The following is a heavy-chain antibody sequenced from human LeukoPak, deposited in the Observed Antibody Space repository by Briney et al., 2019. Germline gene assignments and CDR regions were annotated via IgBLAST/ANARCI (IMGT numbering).Heavy chain of an antibody. Sequence: GRSLRLSCAASGFTFSSYTIHWVRQAPGKGLEWVAVISFDGSYKYYADSVKGRFTFSRDSSKNTLYLQMNSLRPEDTAVYYCARDHGVAVAGSFDYWGQGTLVTVSS. CDR2: ISFDGSYK. D-gene: IGHD6-19*01. J-gene: IGHJ4*02. CDR1: GFTFSSYT. CDR3: ARDHGVAVAGSFDY. V-gene: IGHV3-30*04.